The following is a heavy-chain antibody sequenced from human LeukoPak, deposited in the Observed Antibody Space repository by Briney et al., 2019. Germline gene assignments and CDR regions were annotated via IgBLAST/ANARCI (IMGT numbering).Heavy chain of an antibody. CDR1: GFTFTSYA. D-gene: IGHD3-10*01. J-gene: IGHJ4*02. Sequence: GGSLRLSCAASGFTFTSYAVNWVRQAPGKGLEWVSAIRGDGETTYYADSVKGRFTISRDNSKGTLYLEMTSVRAEDTAIYYCAKRALLGFGELYYFDYWGQGTLVTVSS. CDR3: AKRALLGFGELYYFDY. V-gene: IGHV3-23*01. CDR2: IRGDGETT.